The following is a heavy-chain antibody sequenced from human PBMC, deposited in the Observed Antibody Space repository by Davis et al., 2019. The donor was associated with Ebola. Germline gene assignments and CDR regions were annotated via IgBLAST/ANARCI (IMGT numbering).Heavy chain of an antibody. CDR3: ARFSRVGKIFSDY. V-gene: IGHV1-69*06. Sequence: SVKVSCKASGGTFSSYAISWVRQAPGQGLEWMGGIIPIFGTANYAQKFQGRVTITADKSTSTAYMELSSLRSDDTAVYYCARFSRVGKIFSDYWGQGTLVTVSS. D-gene: IGHD3-9*01. CDR2: IIPIFGTA. J-gene: IGHJ4*02. CDR1: GGTFSSYA.